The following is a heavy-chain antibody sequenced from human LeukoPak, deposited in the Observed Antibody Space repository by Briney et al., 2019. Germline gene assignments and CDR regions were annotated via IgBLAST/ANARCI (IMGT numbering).Heavy chain of an antibody. J-gene: IGHJ4*02. CDR1: GFSFSSYG. D-gene: IGHD4-23*01. CDR3: AQGHYVGNSEFLDN. Sequence: GGSLRLSCAASGFSFSSYGMYWVRQAPGKGLAWVALIYNDRGLPNYLDSVGGRFTISRDNSKNTLYLQMDSLRVEDTAVYYCAQGHYVGNSEFLDNWGQGSLVIVSS. V-gene: IGHV3-33*07. CDR2: IYNDRGLP.